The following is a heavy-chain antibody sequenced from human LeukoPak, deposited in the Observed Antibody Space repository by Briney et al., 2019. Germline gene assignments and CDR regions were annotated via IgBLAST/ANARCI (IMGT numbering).Heavy chain of an antibody. Sequence: ASVKVSCKASGYTFTSYAMHWVRQAPGQRLEWMGWINAGNGNTKYSQEFQGRVTITRDTSASTAYMELSRLRSDDTAVYYCARWGLGGYDSSGYLSYWGQGTLVTVSS. D-gene: IGHD3-22*01. CDR2: INAGNGNT. V-gene: IGHV1-3*01. J-gene: IGHJ4*02. CDR1: GYTFTSYA. CDR3: ARWGLGGYDSSGYLSY.